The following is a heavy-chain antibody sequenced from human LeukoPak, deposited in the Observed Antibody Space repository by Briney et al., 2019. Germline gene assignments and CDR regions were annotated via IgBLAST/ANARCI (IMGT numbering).Heavy chain of an antibody. CDR3: ARGLWEGSY. J-gene: IGHJ4*02. CDR1: GFTFSGHW. Sequence: PGVSLRLSCVASGFTFSGHWMTWVRQASGKGLEWVANIKQDGSEKYYVDSVKGRFTISRDNAKNSLYLQMNSLRADDTAAYYCARGLWEGSYWGQGTLVTVSS. CDR2: IKQDGSEK. D-gene: IGHD3-10*01. V-gene: IGHV3-7*05.